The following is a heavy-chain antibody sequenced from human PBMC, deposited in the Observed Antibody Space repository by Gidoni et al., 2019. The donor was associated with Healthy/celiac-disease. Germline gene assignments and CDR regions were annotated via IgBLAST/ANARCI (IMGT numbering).Heavy chain of an antibody. D-gene: IGHD1-26*01. V-gene: IGHV3-23*01. CDR1: GFTFSSYA. CDR3: AKVWPSRIKAGATGYFDY. CDR2: ISGSGGST. Sequence: EVQLLESGGGLVQPGGSLRLSCAASGFTFSSYAMSWVRQAPGKGLEWVSAISGSGGSTYYADSVKGRFTISRDNSKNTLYLQMNSLRAEDTAVYYCAKVWPSRIKAGATGYFDYWGQGTLVTVSS. J-gene: IGHJ4*02.